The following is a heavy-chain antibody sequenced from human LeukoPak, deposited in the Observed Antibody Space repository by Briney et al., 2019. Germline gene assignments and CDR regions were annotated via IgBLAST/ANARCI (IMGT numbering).Heavy chain of an antibody. J-gene: IGHJ6*02. CDR2: IKQDGSEK. V-gene: IGHV3-7*03. CDR3: AKDEDYSNYSPYGMDV. CDR1: GFTFSSYW. Sequence: GGSLRLSCAASGFTFSSYWMSWVRQAPGKGLEWVANIKQDGSEKYYVDSVKGRFTISRDNAKNSLYLQMNSLRAEDTALYYCAKDEDYSNYSPYGMDVWGQGTTVTVSS. D-gene: IGHD4-11*01.